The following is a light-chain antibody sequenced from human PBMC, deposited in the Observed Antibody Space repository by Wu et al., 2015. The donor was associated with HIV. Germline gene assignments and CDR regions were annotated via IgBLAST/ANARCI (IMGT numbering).Light chain of an antibody. CDR1: QSVNSNY. CDR3: QQYDISIT. CDR2: GAS. Sequence: EIVLTQFPGTLSLSPGDSATLSCRASQSVNSNYFAWFQQKPGQAPRLLIYGASSRATGIPDRFNGSGSGTDFTLTLTRLEPEDFAVYYCQQYDISITFGQGTRLDIK. V-gene: IGKV3-20*01. J-gene: IGKJ5*01.